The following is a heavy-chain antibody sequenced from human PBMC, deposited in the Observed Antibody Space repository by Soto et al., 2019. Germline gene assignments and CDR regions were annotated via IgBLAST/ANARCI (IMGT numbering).Heavy chain of an antibody. CDR1: GYPFTRYT. CDR2: INPDNGNT. J-gene: IGHJ5*02. Sequence: XAGKVSYNAAGYPFTRYTMNWGRQAPGQRLEWMGWINPDNGNTKSSQKFQDRVIITRDTSASTAYMDLSSLRSEDTAVYYCARGIATGQLDPWGQGTLFTVSS. CDR3: ARGIATGQLDP. D-gene: IGHD2-15*01. V-gene: IGHV1-3*01.